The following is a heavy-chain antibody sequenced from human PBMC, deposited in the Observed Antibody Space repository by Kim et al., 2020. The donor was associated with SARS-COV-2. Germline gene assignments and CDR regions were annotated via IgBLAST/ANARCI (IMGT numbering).Heavy chain of an antibody. D-gene: IGHD6-19*01. CDR1: GFTFGNYA. CDR2: VNNGNNP. V-gene: IGHV3-23*01. J-gene: IGHJ4*02. CDR3: AKDHASSGWPTFDS. Sequence: GGSLRLSCEASGFTFGNYAMSWVRQTPGKGLEWVASVNNGNNPYYANSVKGRFTVSRDNAKNMFFLQMGNLRAEDSALYFCAKDHASSGWPTFDSWGQGTLVTVSS.